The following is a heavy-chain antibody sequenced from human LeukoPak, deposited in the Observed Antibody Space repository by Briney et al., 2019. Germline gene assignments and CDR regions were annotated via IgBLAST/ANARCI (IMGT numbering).Heavy chain of an antibody. J-gene: IGHJ4*02. CDR3: ARDYGYDFWSGYYYYFDY. CDR1: GFTFSSYS. V-gene: IGHV3-48*01. CDR2: ISSSSSTI. Sequence: GGSLRLSCAASGFTFSSYSMNWVRQAPGKGLEWVSYISSSSSTIYYADSAKGRFTISRDNAKNSLYLQMNSLRAEDTAVYYCARDYGYDFWSGYYYYFDYWGQGTLVTVSS. D-gene: IGHD3-3*01.